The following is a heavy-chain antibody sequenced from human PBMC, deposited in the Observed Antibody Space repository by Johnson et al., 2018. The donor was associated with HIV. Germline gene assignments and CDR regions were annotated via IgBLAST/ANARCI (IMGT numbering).Heavy chain of an antibody. D-gene: IGHD6-13*01. V-gene: IGHV3-30*03. CDR1: GFTVSSNY. Sequence: HVQLVESGGGLVQPGGSLRLSCAVSGFTVSSNYMNWVRQAPGKGLEWVAVISYDGSYQFYADSAKGRFTISRDNSKNTLYLQMNSLRAEDTAVYYCAREPSIAAAGGDGAFDIWGRGTMLTVSS. CDR3: AREPSIAAAGGDGAFDI. J-gene: IGHJ3*02. CDR2: ISYDGSYQ.